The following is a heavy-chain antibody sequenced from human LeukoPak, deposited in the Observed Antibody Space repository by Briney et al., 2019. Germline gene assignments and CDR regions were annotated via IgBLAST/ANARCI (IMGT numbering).Heavy chain of an antibody. CDR1: GFTFSTSA. CDR2: IKGGGGDP. J-gene: IGHJ4*02. D-gene: IGHD2-21*02. V-gene: IGHV3-23*01. CDR3: AKGGHDFNPFYW. Sequence: GGSLRLSCAASGFTFSTSAVGWVRQAPGKELEWVSSIKGGGGDPFYADSVKGRFTISRDNSKNTLFLQLNSLRADDSAVYYCAKGGHDFNPFYWWGQGTLVTVSS.